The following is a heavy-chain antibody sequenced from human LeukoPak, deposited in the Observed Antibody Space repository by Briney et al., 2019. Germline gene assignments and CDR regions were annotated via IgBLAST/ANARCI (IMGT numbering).Heavy chain of an antibody. Sequence: ASVKVSCKASGYTFSSYGISWVRQAPGQGLEWMGWINTYNGNTNYAQKLQDRVTMTTDTSTSTVYMELRSLTSDDTAVYYCARDGSYRHFDFWGQGTLVTVSS. J-gene: IGHJ4*02. CDR2: INTYNGNT. CDR1: GYTFSSYG. V-gene: IGHV1-18*01. D-gene: IGHD1-14*01. CDR3: ARDGSYRHFDF.